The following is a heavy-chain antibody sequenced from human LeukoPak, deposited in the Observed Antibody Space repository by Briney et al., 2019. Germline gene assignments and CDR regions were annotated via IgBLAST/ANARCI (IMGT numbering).Heavy chain of an antibody. D-gene: IGHD6-13*01. CDR1: GGTFSSYA. V-gene: IGHV1-69*04. J-gene: IGHJ5*02. CDR2: IIPILGIA. Sequence: ASVKVSCKASGGTFSSYAISWVRQAPGQGLEWMGRIIPILGIANYAQKFQGRVTITADKSTSTAYMELSSLRSEDTAVYYCARFLLSQQLFTYNWFDPWGQGTLVTVSS. CDR3: ARFLLSQQLFTYNWFDP.